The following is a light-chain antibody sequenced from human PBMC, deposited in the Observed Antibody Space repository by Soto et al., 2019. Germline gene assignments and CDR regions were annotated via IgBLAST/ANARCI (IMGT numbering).Light chain of an antibody. CDR2: GAS. V-gene: IGKV3-20*01. CDR3: QQYSNSPPEFT. CDR1: QSVSSNY. Sequence: EIVLTQSPGTLSVSPGEGVTLSCRASQSVSSNYLAWYQQRPGQAPRLLIFGASYRATGIPDRFSGSGSGTDFTLTISRLEPEDFAVYYCQQYSNSPPEFTFGSGTKVDTK. J-gene: IGKJ3*01.